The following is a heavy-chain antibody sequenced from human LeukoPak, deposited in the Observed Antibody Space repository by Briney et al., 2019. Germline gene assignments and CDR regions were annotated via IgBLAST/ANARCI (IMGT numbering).Heavy chain of an antibody. V-gene: IGHV4-38-2*01. D-gene: IGHD3-3*01. CDR1: GYSISSGYY. CDR2: VYHSGST. J-gene: IGHJ6*03. CDR3: ARRSGSGYYYMDV. Sequence: SETLSLTCAVSGYSISSGYYWGWVRQPPGKGLEWVGSVYHSGSTFYNPSLNSRATISVDTSKNQFSLKLNSVTAADTAVYYCARRSGSGYYYMDVWGKRTTLTVSS.